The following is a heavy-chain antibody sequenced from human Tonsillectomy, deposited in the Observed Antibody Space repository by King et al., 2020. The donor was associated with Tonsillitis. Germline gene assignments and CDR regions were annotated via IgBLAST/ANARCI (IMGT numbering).Heavy chain of an antibody. Sequence: VQLVESGGGVVQPGRSLRLSCAASGFTFSSYAMHWVRQPPGKGLEWVAVISYGGSVKYFADSVKGRFTMPRDNSKNTLYLQMKSLRTEDTAVYYCARDKGGSSGWSVDSWGQGTLVPVSP. V-gene: IGHV3-30*04. D-gene: IGHD6-19*01. J-gene: IGHJ5*01. CDR1: GFTFSSYA. CDR3: ARDKGGSSGWSVDS. CDR2: ISYGGSVK.